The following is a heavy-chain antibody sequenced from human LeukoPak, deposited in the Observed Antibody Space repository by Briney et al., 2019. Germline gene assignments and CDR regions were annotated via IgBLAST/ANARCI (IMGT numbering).Heavy chain of an antibody. CDR3: TRDPEHGGDYIPGFDY. V-gene: IGHV3-7*01. CDR1: GFTFSNYW. D-gene: IGHD4-17*01. CDR2: IKQDGSDK. J-gene: IGHJ4*02. Sequence: GGSLRLSCVASGFTFSNYWMTWVRQAPGKGLQWVANIKQDGSDKYHVDSVKGRFTIFRDNAKNTLYLQMNSLRAEDTAVYYCTRDPEHGGDYIPGFDYWGQGTLVTVSS.